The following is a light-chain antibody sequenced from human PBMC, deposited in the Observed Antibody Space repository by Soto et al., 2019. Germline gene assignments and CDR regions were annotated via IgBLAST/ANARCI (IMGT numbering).Light chain of an antibody. J-gene: IGKJ1*01. V-gene: IGKV3-20*01. CDR3: QQYGSSGT. CDR2: GAS. Sequence: VLTQSACTLSLTPGERATLSCRASQSVSNNYLAWYQQKPGQAPRLLIYGASNRATGIPDRFSGSGSGTDFTLTISRLEPEDFAVYYCQQYGSSGTFGQAAKVE. CDR1: QSVSNNY.